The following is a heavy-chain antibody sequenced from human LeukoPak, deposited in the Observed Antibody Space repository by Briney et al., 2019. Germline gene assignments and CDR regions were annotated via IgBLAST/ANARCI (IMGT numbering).Heavy chain of an antibody. V-gene: IGHV3-23*01. Sequence: GGSLRLSCAASGFTLSSYAMSWVRQAPGKGLEWVSAISGSGGSTYYADSVKGRFTISRDNSKNTLYLQMNSLRAEDTAVYYCAKRSTFWSLTSTADYWGQGTLVTVSS. CDR1: GFTLSSYA. CDR3: AKRSTFWSLTSTADY. D-gene: IGHD3-3*01. CDR2: ISGSGGST. J-gene: IGHJ4*02.